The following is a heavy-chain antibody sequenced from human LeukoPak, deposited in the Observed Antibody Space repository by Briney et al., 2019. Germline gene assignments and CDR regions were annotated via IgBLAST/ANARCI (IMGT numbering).Heavy chain of an antibody. CDR2: ISGSGGST. D-gene: IGHD1-26*01. V-gene: IGHV3-23*01. CDR1: GFTFSSYA. J-gene: IGHJ4*02. CDR3: AKSPSGSLTLDY. Sequence: PGGSLRLSCAASGFTFSSYAMSWVRQAPGKGLEWVSAISGSGGSTYYADSVKGRLTISRDNSKNTLYLQMNSLRAEDTAVYYCAKSPSGSLTLDYWGQGTLVTVSS.